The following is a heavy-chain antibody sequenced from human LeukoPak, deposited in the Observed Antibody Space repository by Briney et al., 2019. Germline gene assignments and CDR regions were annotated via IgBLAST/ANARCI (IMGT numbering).Heavy chain of an antibody. D-gene: IGHD2-21*01. CDR3: VAYMRGFGGDF. Sequence: GGSLRLSRAAYGLTLSNTWITSVRQAPGKGLGRVGRIFRKSDGMQTEYAATVKSRVTISRDDSKDTLYLQMNSLTAEDTAVYYCVAYMRGFGGDFWGQGNPVTVSS. J-gene: IGHJ1*01. V-gene: IGHV3-15*01. CDR2: IFRKSDGMQT. CDR1: GLTLSNTW.